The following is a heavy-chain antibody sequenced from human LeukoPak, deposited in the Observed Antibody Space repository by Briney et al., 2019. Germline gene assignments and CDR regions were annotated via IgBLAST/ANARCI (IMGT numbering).Heavy chain of an antibody. J-gene: IGHJ4*02. CDR1: GFTFSSFA. D-gene: IGHD3-9*01. Sequence: GGSLRLSCAASGFTFSSFAMSWVRQAPGKGLEWVSVIYSGGSTYYADSVKGRFTTSRDNSKNTLYLQMNSLRAEDTAVYYCARDRLALDYWGQGTLVTVSS. V-gene: IGHV3-53*01. CDR2: IYSGGST. CDR3: ARDRLALDY.